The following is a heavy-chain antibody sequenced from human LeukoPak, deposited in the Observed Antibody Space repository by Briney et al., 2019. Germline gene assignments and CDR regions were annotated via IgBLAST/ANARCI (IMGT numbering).Heavy chain of an antibody. CDR3: ASVVVPAAIPYTFDY. V-gene: IGHV3-48*01. D-gene: IGHD2-2*02. J-gene: IGHJ4*02. CDR1: GFTFSSYS. CDR2: ISSSSSTI. Sequence: QPGGSLRLSCAGSGFTFSSYSMNWVRQAPGKGLEWVSYISSSSSTIYYADSVKGRFTISRDNAKNSLYLQMNSLRAEDTAVYYCASVVVPAAIPYTFDYWGQGTLVTVSS.